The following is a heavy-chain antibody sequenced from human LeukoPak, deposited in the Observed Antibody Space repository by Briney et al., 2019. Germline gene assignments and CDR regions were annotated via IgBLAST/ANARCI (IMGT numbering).Heavy chain of an antibody. V-gene: IGHV1-69*04. Sequence: SVKVSCKASGGIFSSYAISWVRQAPGQGLEWMGRIIPILGIAKYAQKLQGRVTMTTDTSTSTAYMELRSLRSDDTAVYYCARAYTYYDFWSGHGYFDYXXXXTXVTVSS. D-gene: IGHD3-3*01. CDR3: ARAYTYYDFWSGHGYFDY. CDR1: GGIFSSYA. J-gene: IGHJ4*01. CDR2: IIPILGIA.